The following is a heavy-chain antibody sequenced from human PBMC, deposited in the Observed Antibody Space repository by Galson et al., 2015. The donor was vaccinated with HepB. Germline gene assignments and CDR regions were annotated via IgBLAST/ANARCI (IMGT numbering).Heavy chain of an antibody. D-gene: IGHD2-2*01. CDR3: AGPGLSHIVVDYYGMDV. Sequence: SLRLSCAASGFTFSSYAMSWVRQAPGKGLEWVSAISGSGGSTYYADSAKGRFTISRDNSKNTLYLQMNSLRAEDTAVYYCAGPGLSHIVVDYYGMDVWGQGTTVTVSS. CDR2: ISGSGGST. CDR1: GFTFSSYA. V-gene: IGHV3-23*01. J-gene: IGHJ6*02.